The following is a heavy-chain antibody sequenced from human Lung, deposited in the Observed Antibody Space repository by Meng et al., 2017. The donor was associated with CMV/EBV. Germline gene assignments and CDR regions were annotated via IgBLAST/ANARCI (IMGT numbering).Heavy chain of an antibody. D-gene: IGHD3-10*01. J-gene: IGHJ1*01. CDR1: GASITNHNW. CDR3: LRRSGGSV. CDR2: IPHRGSS. Sequence: QVQLGESGLALVKPSEPLSLTCAVSGASITNHNWWAWVRQPPGKGLEWIGEIPHRGSSAYNPSLKSRVSMSIDKSKNQFSLKLTSVTAADTAVYHCLRRSGGSVWGQGTLVTVSS. V-gene: IGHV4-4*02.